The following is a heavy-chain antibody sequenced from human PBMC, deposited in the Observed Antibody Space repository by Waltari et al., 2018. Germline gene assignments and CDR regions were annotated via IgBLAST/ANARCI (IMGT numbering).Heavy chain of an antibody. V-gene: IGHV1-8*01. CDR3: ARGASSSQDY. J-gene: IGHJ4*02. CDR2: MNPNSGNT. D-gene: IGHD6-6*01. CDR1: GYTLTSYD. Sequence: QVKLVQSGAEVKKPGASVKVSCKASGYTLTSYDITWERQATGQGLEWMGWMNPNSGNTGYAQKFQGRVTMTRNTSISTAYMELSSLRSEDTVVYYCARGASSSQDYWGQGTLVTVSS.